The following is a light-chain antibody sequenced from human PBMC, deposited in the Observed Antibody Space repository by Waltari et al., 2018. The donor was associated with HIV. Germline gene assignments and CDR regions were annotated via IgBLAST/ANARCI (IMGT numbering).Light chain of an antibody. CDR1: RTISTRS. V-gene: IGKV3D-20*02. J-gene: IGKJ3*01. Sequence: EIVLTQSPGALSLSPGERATLSCRASRTISTRSFAWHQQKAGQAPRLLTYDTSLRAAGIPDRFSGSGSGTDFTLTISGLQVEDFATYYCQQSFSRVTFGPGTKVYV. CDR3: QQSFSRVT. CDR2: DTS.